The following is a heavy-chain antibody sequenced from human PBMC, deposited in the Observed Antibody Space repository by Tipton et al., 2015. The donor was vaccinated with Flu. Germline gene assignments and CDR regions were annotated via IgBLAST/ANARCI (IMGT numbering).Heavy chain of an antibody. D-gene: IGHD3-10*01. V-gene: IGHV4-59*08. Sequence: TLSLTCTVSRGSINSYYWSWIRQSPGKGLEWIGSVYYSGGSPNYNPSFKSRVTISVDRSKNQFSLKLSSVTAADTAVYYCARYGSTSYNVWFGPWGQGTLITFSS. J-gene: IGHJ5*02. CDR2: VYYSGGSP. CDR3: ARYGSTSYNVWFGP. CDR1: RGSINSYY.